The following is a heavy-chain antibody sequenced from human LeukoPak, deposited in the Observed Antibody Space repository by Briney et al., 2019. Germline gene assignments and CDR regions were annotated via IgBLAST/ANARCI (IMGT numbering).Heavy chain of an antibody. V-gene: IGHV3-43*02. D-gene: IGHD7-27*01. Sequence: GGSLRLSCAASGFTFDDYAMHWVRQAPGKGLEWVSLISGDGRTTNYADSVKGRFTISRDNAKNTLNLQMNSLRAEGTAVYYCARDKKTGEASEIDYWGQGTLVTVSS. CDR1: GFTFDDYA. CDR3: ARDKKTGEASEIDY. J-gene: IGHJ4*02. CDR2: ISGDGRTT.